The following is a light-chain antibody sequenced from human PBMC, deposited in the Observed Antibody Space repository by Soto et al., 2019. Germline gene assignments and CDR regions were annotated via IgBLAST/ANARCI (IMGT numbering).Light chain of an antibody. CDR2: YVS. J-gene: IGLJ1*01. Sequence: QSALTQPASVSGSPRQSITISCTGTSSDVGGYNYVSWYQQHPGKAPKLMIYYVSNRPSGVSNRFSGSKSGNTASLTISGLQAEDEADYYCSSYTSSSTYVFGTGTKLTVL. CDR3: SSYTSSSTYV. V-gene: IGLV2-14*01. CDR1: SSDVGGYNY.